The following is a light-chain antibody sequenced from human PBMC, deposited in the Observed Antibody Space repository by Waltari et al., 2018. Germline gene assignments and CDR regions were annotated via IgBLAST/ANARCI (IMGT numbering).Light chain of an antibody. V-gene: IGKV3-15*01. J-gene: IGKJ4*01. CDR1: ESVNSD. Sequence: EVLLTQSPVTLSVSPGEPATLSCRASESVNSDLAWYYQNPGQAHRLLMFSSSARATGVPVRFTGSGFDTDFTLTISSLQSEDLVIYHCQQYNKWPPTFGGGTKVEIK. CDR2: SSS. CDR3: QQYNKWPPT.